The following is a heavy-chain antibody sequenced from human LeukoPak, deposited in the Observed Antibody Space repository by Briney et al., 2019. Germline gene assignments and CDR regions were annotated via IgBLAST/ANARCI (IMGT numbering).Heavy chain of an antibody. Sequence: SGTLSLTCTVSGASITSNDWWSWVRQSPGKGLEWIGEIYHGGRTNYNPSLKSRVTISVDKSENQFYLNLNSVTAADTAVYFCARNGAFYIDVWGEGTMVTVSS. CDR2: IYHGGRT. CDR3: ARNGAFYIDV. CDR1: GASITSNDW. V-gene: IGHV4-4*02. J-gene: IGHJ6*03. D-gene: IGHD2-8*01.